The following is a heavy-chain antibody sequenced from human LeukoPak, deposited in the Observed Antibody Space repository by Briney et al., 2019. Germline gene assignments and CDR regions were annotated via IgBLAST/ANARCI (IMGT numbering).Heavy chain of an antibody. CDR1: GFTFSSYA. CDR2: ISGSGGST. D-gene: IGHD3-22*01. J-gene: IGHJ4*02. V-gene: IGHV3-23*01. CDR3: AKGGGYDSSGYYSDY. Sequence: PGGSLRLSCAASGFTFSSYAMSWVRQAPGKGLEWVSAISGSGGSTYYADSVKGRFTISRDNSKNTLYLQMNSLRAEDTAVYYCAKGGGYDSSGYYSDYWGQGTLVTVSS.